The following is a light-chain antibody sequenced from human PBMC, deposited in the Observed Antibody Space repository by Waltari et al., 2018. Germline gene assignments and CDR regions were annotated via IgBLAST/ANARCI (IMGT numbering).Light chain of an antibody. CDR3: AAWDDSLSGVV. Sequence: QSVLTQPPSASGTPGQRVTISCPGSSAHIGSNYVYWYQQLPGTAPKLLIYRNNQRPSGVPDRFSGSKSGTSASLAISGLRSEDEADYYCAAWDDSLSGVVFGGGTKLTVL. J-gene: IGLJ2*01. CDR2: RNN. V-gene: IGLV1-47*01. CDR1: SAHIGSNY.